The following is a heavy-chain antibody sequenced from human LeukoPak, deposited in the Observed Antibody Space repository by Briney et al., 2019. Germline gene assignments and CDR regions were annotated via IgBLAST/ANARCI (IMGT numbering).Heavy chain of an antibody. CDR1: GFTFGLYS. Sequence: GGSLRLSCAASGFTFGLYSMTWVRQAPGKGLEWVSLIDSNSNFMNYADSVKGRFTISRDNAKKSLYLQMNSLRAEDTAVYYCARLREIPVFGVVTKSTSYFDYWGQGTLVTVSS. CDR2: IDSNSNFM. J-gene: IGHJ4*02. V-gene: IGHV3-21*01. D-gene: IGHD3-3*01. CDR3: ARLREIPVFGVVTKSTSYFDY.